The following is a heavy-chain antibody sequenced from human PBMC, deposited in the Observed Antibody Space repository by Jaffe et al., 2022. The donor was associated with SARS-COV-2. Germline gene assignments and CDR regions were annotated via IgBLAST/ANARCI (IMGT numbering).Heavy chain of an antibody. CDR1: GGSISSYY. CDR3: ARGARRELLLGY. Sequence: QVQLQESGPGLVKPSETLSLTCTVSGGSISSYYWSWIRQPPGKGLEWIGYIYYSGSTNYNPSLKSRVTISVDTSKNQFSLKLSSVTAADTAVYYCARGARRELLLGYWGQGTLVTVSS. J-gene: IGHJ4*02. D-gene: IGHD1-26*01. CDR2: IYYSGST. V-gene: IGHV4-59*01.